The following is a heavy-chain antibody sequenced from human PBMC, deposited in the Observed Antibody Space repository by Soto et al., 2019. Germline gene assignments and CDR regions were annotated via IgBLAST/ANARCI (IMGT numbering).Heavy chain of an antibody. Sequence: GASVKVSCKASGYTFTSYGISWVRQAPGQGLEWMGWISAYNGNTNYADSVKGRFTISRDNSKNTLYLQMNSLRVEDTAVYYCAKGFDSSWSFFDYWGQGALVTVSS. D-gene: IGHD6-13*01. CDR1: GYTFTSYG. V-gene: IGHV1-18*01. CDR3: AKGFDSSWSFFDY. CDR2: ISAYNGNT. J-gene: IGHJ4*02.